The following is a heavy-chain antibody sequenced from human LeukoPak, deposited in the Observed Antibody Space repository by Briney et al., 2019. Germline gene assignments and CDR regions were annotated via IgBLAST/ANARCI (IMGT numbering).Heavy chain of an antibody. V-gene: IGHV1-69*13. D-gene: IGHD3-22*01. CDR2: IIPIFGTA. Sequence: SVKVSCKTSGFTFSAYGIAWVRQAPGQGLEWMGGIIPIFGTANYAQKFQGRVTITADESTSTAYMELSSLRSEDTAVYYCARADYYDSSGYDYWGQGTLVTVSS. CDR1: GFTFSAYG. CDR3: ARADYYDSSGYDY. J-gene: IGHJ4*02.